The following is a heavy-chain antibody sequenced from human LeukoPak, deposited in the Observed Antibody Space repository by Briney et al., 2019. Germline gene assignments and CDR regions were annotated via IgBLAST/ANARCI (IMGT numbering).Heavy chain of an antibody. CDR3: ARLAAISGSDYPDD. J-gene: IGHJ4*02. D-gene: IGHD1-26*01. Sequence: SETLSLTCTVSGVSISSYYWSWIRQPPGKGLEWIGYIFYSGNTIYNPSLKSRVTISVDTSKNHFSPRLRSVTAADTAVYYCARLAAISGSDYPDDWGQGTLVTVSS. CDR2: IFYSGNT. CDR1: GVSISSYY. V-gene: IGHV4-59*08.